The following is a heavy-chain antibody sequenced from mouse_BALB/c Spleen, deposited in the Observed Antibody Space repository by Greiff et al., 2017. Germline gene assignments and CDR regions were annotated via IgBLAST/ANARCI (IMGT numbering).Heavy chain of an antibody. Sequence: EVMLVESGPGLVKPSQSLSLTCTVTGYSITSDYAWNWIRQFPGNKLEWMGYISYSGSTSYNPSLKSRISITRDTSKNQFFLQLNSVTTEDTATYYCARDGDAWFAYWGQGTLVTVSA. D-gene: IGHD3-3*01. V-gene: IGHV3-2*02. J-gene: IGHJ3*01. CDR3: ARDGDAWFAY. CDR1: GYSITSDYA. CDR2: ISYSGST.